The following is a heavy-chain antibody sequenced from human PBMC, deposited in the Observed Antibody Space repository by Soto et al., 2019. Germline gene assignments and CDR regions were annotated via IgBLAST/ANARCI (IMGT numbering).Heavy chain of an antibody. CDR2: INHNSGGT. V-gene: IGHV1-2*02. Sequence: QVQPVQSGAEVKKPGASVKISCKASGHTFTGYYIHWVRQSPGQGLEWMGWINHNSGGTDYGQKFQVRVTMTRDTSISTVYMELTRLRSADTAVYYCARGKAIDVEIYSWFDPGGQGTLVTVSS. CDR3: ARGKAIDVEIYSWFDP. J-gene: IGHJ5*02. CDR1: GHTFTGYY.